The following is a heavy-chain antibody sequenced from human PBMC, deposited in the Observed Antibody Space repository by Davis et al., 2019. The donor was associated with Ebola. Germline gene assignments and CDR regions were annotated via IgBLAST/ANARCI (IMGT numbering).Heavy chain of an antibody. J-gene: IGHJ4*02. CDR2: INHSGST. D-gene: IGHD6-13*01. V-gene: IGHV4-34*01. CDR3: ARRGQQLVPRWGVFDY. CDR1: GGSFSGYY. Sequence: SETLSLTCAVYGGSFSGYYWSWIRQPPGKGLEWIGEINHSGSTYYNPSLKSRVTISVGTSKNQFSLKLSSVTAADTAVYYCARRGQQLVPRWGVFDYWGQGTLVTVSS.